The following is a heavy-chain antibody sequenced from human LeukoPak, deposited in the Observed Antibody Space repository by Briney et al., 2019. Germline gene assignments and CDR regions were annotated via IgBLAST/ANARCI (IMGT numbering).Heavy chain of an antibody. CDR2: IYSGGST. Sequence: GGSLRLSCAASGFTVSSNYMSWVRQAPGKGLEWVSVIYSGGSTYYADSVKGRFTISRDNSKNTLYLQMNSLRAEDTAVYYCAKDSRDGLDAFDIWGQGTMVTVSS. J-gene: IGHJ3*02. D-gene: IGHD5-24*01. CDR1: GFTVSSNY. CDR3: AKDSRDGLDAFDI. V-gene: IGHV3-53*01.